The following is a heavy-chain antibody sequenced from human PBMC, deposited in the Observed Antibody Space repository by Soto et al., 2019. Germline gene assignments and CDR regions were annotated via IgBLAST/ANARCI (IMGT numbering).Heavy chain of an antibody. Sequence: SETLSLTCAVSGGSVSSGSYYWSWIRQPPGKGLEWIGYIYYSGSTNYNPSLKSRVTISVDTSKNQFSVKLSSVTAADTAVYYCASSSGNSYGYPDAFDIWGQGTMVTVSS. V-gene: IGHV4-61*01. D-gene: IGHD5-18*01. CDR1: GGSVSSGSYY. CDR2: IYYSGST. J-gene: IGHJ3*02. CDR3: ASSSGNSYGYPDAFDI.